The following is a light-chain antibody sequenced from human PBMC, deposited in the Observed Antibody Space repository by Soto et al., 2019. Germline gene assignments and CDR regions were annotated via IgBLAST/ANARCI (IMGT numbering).Light chain of an antibody. J-gene: IGKJ1*01. CDR2: GPS. Sequence: EIVLTQSPATLSVSPGERATLSCRASQSISSNLAWYQQKPGQAPRLLIYGPSTRATGVPARFSGSGSGTEFTLTISSLQSEDFAMYYCQQYTHWPVWSFGQGTEVEIK. V-gene: IGKV3-15*01. CDR3: QQYTHWPVWS. CDR1: QSISSN.